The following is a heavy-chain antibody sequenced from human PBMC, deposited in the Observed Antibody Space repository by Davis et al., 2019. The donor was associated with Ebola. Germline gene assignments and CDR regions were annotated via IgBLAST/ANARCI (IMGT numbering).Heavy chain of an antibody. J-gene: IGHJ4*02. Sequence: GSLRLSCTVSGGSISSYYWSWIRQPPGKGLEWIGYIYYSGSTNYNPSLKSRVTISVDTSKNQFSLKLSSVTDADTAVYYCARGTFWSGYYYFDYWGQGTLVTVSS. D-gene: IGHD3-3*01. V-gene: IGHV4-59*01. CDR1: GGSISSYY. CDR2: IYYSGST. CDR3: ARGTFWSGYYYFDY.